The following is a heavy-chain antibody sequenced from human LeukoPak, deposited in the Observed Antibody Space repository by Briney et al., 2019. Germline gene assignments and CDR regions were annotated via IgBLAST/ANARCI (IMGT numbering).Heavy chain of an antibody. V-gene: IGHV3-23*01. CDR1: GFNFNSYT. D-gene: IGHD4/OR15-4a*01. CDR3: AKAQRPMVSTFDY. Sequence: GGSLRLSCAASGFNFNSYTMSWVRQVPGKGLEWVSGITGSGVTTYYADSVKGRFTISRDNSKNTLYLQMNSLRAEDTAIYYCAKAQRPMVSTFDYWGQGTLVTVSS. J-gene: IGHJ4*02. CDR2: ITGSGVTT.